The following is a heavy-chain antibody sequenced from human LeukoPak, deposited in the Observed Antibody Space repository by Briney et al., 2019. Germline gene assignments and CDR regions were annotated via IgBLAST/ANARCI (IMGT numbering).Heavy chain of an antibody. CDR3: AREVPTYYYDSTTPRYFDY. Sequence: GASVKVSCKASGYTFTSYGISWVRQAPGQGLEWMGWISAYNGNTNYAQKLQGRVTMTTDTSTSTAYMELRSLRSDDTAVYYCAREVPTYYYDSTTPRYFDYWGQGTLVTVFS. D-gene: IGHD3-22*01. CDR2: ISAYNGNT. J-gene: IGHJ4*02. V-gene: IGHV1-18*01. CDR1: GYTFTSYG.